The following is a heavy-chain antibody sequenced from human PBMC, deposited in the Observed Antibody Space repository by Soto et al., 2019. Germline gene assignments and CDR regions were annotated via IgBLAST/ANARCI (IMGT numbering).Heavy chain of an antibody. Sequence: SETLSLTCTVSGGSINSGGYYWSWIRQHPGKGLEWIGYIYHSGSTYYNKSLKSRVTISVDTSKKQISLKLSSVTAAVTAVYYCARERPDGARLDPWGQGTLVTVSS. CDR2: IYHSGST. CDR1: GGSINSGGYY. V-gene: IGHV4-30-4*08. J-gene: IGHJ5*02. D-gene: IGHD6-6*01. CDR3: ARERPDGARLDP.